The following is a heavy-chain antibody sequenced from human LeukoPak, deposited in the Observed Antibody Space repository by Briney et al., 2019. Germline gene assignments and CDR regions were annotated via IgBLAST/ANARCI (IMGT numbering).Heavy chain of an antibody. D-gene: IGHD3-16*01. J-gene: IGHJ4*02. CDR1: GFTFSSYR. CDR3: AREGDSPYFDY. CDR2: ISSSSSYI. V-gene: IGHV3-21*01. Sequence: GGSLRLSCAASGFTFSSYRMNWVRQAPGEGLEWVSSISSSSSYIYYADSVKGRFTISRDNAKNSLYLQMNSLRAEDTAVYYCAREGDSPYFDYWGQGTLVTVSS.